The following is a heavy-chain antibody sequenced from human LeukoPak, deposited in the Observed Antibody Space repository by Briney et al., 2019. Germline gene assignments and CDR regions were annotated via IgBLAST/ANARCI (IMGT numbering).Heavy chain of an antibody. CDR1: GFSFSVYS. Sequence: TGGSLRLSCAASGFSFSVYSIDWVRQAPGKGLEWVSSISGSSRNIHHADSVKGRFTISRDNAKNSVFLQMNSLRAEDTAVYYCARVGYTSGWYFDYWGRGTLVTVSP. CDR3: ARVGYTSGWYFDY. CDR2: ISGSSRNI. J-gene: IGHJ4*02. D-gene: IGHD6-19*01. V-gene: IGHV3-21*01.